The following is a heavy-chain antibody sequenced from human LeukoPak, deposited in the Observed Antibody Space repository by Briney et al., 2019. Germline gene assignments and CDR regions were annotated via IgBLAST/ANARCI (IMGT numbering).Heavy chain of an antibody. CDR1: GGSVSGFY. CDR3: ARGGLYGLSFFDY. Sequence: SETLSLTCAVYGGSVSGFYWSWIRQPPGKGPEWIGEISHSGRTNYNPSLKSRVTISVDTSKNQFSLQLSSVTAADTAVYYCARGGLYGLSFFDYWGQRTLVTVSS. D-gene: IGHD2-8*01. V-gene: IGHV4-34*01. CDR2: ISHSGRT. J-gene: IGHJ4*02.